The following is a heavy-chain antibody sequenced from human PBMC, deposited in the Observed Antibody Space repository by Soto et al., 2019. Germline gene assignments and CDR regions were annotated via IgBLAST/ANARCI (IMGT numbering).Heavy chain of an antibody. CDR3: AQTLGLAVAGPGRFDL. J-gene: IGHJ2*01. CDR2: ITPFFATA. D-gene: IGHD6-19*01. Sequence: QVQLVQSGAEVKKPGSSVKVSCKASVGTFSNYAISWVRQAPGQGLEWMGGITPFFATANYAQKFQGRVTITADESVSTAYMELSRLRSEDTAVYYCAQTLGLAVAGPGRFDLWGRGTLVTVSS. CDR1: VGTFSNYA. V-gene: IGHV1-69*12.